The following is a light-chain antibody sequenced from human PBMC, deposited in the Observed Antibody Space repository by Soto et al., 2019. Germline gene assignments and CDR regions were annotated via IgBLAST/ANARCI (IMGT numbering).Light chain of an antibody. CDR3: HQSYNTPFT. Sequence: DIQMTQSPSSLSASVGDRVTITCRASQTISSYLNWYQQKPGKAPNLLIYSASSLQSGVPSRFSGSGSGTDFTLTISSLQPEDFATYYCHQSYNTPFTFGPGTKVDIK. J-gene: IGKJ3*01. CDR2: SAS. V-gene: IGKV1-39*01. CDR1: QTISSY.